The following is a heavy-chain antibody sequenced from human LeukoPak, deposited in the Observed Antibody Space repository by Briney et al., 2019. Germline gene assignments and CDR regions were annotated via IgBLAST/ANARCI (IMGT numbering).Heavy chain of an antibody. CDR3: AGGISATGGG. Sequence: GGSLRLSCAASGFTFSTYWMHWVRQVPGKGLVWVSRINSDGSITTYADSVKGRFTISRDNAKNTLYLQMNSLRVEDAAVYYCAGGISATGGGWGQGTMVTVSS. CDR1: GFTFSTYW. J-gene: IGHJ3*01. CDR2: INSDGSIT. V-gene: IGHV3-74*01. D-gene: IGHD6-13*01.